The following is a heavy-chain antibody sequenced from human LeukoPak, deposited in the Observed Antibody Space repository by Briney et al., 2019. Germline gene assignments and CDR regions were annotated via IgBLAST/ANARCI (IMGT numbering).Heavy chain of an antibody. CDR1: GFSISSGFY. J-gene: IGHJ5*02. V-gene: IGHV4-38-2*01. D-gene: IGHD6-6*01. CDR3: ASCSSDNWFDP. Sequence: TSETLSLTCAVSGFSISSGFYWGWIRQPPGKGLEWIASIYHSGSTNYNPSLKSRVTISVDKSKNQFSLKLSSVTAADTAVYYCASCSSDNWFDPWGQGTLVTVSS. CDR2: IYHSGST.